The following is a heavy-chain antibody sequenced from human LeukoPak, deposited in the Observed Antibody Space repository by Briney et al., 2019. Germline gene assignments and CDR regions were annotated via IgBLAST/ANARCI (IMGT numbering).Heavy chain of an antibody. CDR1: GFTFSGSA. Sequence: GGSLRLSCAASGFTFSGSAMHWVRQASGKGLEWVGRIRSKANSYATAYAASVKGRFTISRDDSKNTAYLQMSSLKTEDTAEYCTTTMLVPPYYYYYGMDVWGQGTTVTVSS. CDR3: TTMLVPPYYYYYGMDV. CDR2: IRSKANSYAT. V-gene: IGHV3-73*01. J-gene: IGHJ6*02. D-gene: IGHD6-6*01.